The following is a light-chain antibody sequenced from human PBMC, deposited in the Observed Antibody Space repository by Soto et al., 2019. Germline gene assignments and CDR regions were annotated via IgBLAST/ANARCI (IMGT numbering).Light chain of an antibody. Sequence: DIQMTQSPFSCSASVIDVVAIACLASQDIGSWLAWYQQKPGKAPNLLIYAATNLQNGVPSRFSGSGSGTDFTLTIDSLQPEDFATYYCQQANSLPITYGQGTRLEIK. CDR3: QQANSLPIT. V-gene: IGKV1D-12*01. J-gene: IGKJ5*01. CDR2: AAT. CDR1: QDIGSW.